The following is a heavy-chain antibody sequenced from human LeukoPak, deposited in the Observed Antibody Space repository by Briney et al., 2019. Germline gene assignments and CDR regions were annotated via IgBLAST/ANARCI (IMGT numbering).Heavy chain of an antibody. D-gene: IGHD3-10*01. CDR3: ARDMGGRGRLDAFDI. V-gene: IGHV1-46*01. CDR2: INPSGGST. CDR1: GYTFTSYY. J-gene: IGHJ3*02. Sequence: ASVKVSCKASGYTFTSYYMHRVRQAPGQGLEWMGIINPSGGSTSYAQKFQGRVTMTRDTSTSTVYMELSSLRSEDTAVYYCARDMGGRGRLDAFDIWGQGTMVTVSS.